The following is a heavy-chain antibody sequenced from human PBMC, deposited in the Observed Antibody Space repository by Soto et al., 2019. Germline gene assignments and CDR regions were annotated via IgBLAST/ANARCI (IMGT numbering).Heavy chain of an antibody. CDR3: ARDGDYYDFWSGYPVNWFDP. D-gene: IGHD3-3*01. J-gene: IGHJ5*02. CDR2: ISRSSRYI. V-gene: IGHV3-21*01. CDR1: GYTFSSYS. Sequence: EVQLVESGGGLVKPGGSLRLSCAASGYTFSSYSMNWVRQAPGKGLEWVSSISRSSRYIYYADAVKGRFTISRDNAKNTLYLQMNSLRAEDTAVYYCARDGDYYDFWSGYPVNWFDPWGQGTPVTVS.